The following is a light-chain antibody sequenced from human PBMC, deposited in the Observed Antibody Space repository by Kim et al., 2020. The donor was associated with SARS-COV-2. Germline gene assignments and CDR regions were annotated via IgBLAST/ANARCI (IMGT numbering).Light chain of an antibody. CDR2: AAS. J-gene: IGKJ2*01. Sequence: VSPGERATLSCRASQSVSSNLAWYQQKRGQAPRLLIYAASTRATGVPARFSGSGSGTEFTLTISSLQSEDFAVYYCQQYSNWPPFTFGQGTKLEI. V-gene: IGKV3-15*01. CDR1: QSVSSN. CDR3: QQYSNWPPFT.